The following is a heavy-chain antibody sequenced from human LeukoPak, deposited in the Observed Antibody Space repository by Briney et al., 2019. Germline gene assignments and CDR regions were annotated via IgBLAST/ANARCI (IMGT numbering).Heavy chain of an antibody. J-gene: IGHJ6*03. D-gene: IGHD6-13*01. CDR2: IYTSGST. V-gene: IGHV4-4*07. CDR3: ARAGNPYTGYSSSWYYFYYMDV. Sequence: PSDTLSLTCTVSGGSISSYYWSWIRQPAGKGLEWIGRIYTSGSTNYNPSLKSRVTMSVDTSKNQFSLKLSSVTAADTAVYYCARAGNPYTGYSSSWYYFYYMDVWGKGTTVTVSS. CDR1: GGSISSYY.